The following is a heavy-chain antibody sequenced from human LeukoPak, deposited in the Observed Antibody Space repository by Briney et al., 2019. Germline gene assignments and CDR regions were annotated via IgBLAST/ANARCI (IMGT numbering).Heavy chain of an antibody. V-gene: IGHV3-30*18. CDR2: ISYDGSNK. J-gene: IGHJ4*02. D-gene: IGHD5-18*01. CDR1: GFTFSSYG. CDR3: AKARIQLWGSFDH. Sequence: PGRSLRLSCAASGFTFSSYGMHWVRQAPGKGLQWVAVISYDGSNKYYADSVKGRFTLSRDNSKNTLYLQMNSLRAEDTAVYYCAKARIQLWGSFDHWGQGTLVTVSS.